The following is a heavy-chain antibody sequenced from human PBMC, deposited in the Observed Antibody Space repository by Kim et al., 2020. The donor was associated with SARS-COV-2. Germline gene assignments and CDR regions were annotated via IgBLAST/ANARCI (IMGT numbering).Heavy chain of an antibody. J-gene: IGHJ6*02. CDR3: ARAGGYDYHRYYYYGMDV. D-gene: IGHD5-12*01. V-gene: IGHV4-34*01. CDR2: INHSGST. CDR1: GGSFSGYY. Sequence: SETLSLTCAVYGGSFSGYYWSWIRQPPGKGLEWIGEINHSGSTNYNPSLKSRVTISVDTSKNQFSLKLSSVTAADTAVYYCARAGGYDYHRYYYYGMDVWGQGTTVTVSS.